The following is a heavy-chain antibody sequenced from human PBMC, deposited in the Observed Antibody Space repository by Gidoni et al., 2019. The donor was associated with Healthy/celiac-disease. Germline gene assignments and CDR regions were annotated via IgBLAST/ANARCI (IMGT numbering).Heavy chain of an antibody. CDR2: SIPIFGTA. Sequence: QVQLVQSGAAVKKPGSSVKVSCKASGGTFSSYAISWVRQAPGQGLEWMGGSIPIFGTANYAQKFQGRVTITADESTSTAYMELSSLRSEDTAVYYCARPLEGCSGGSCYSTKYYYYYYGMDVWGQGTTVTVSS. CDR1: GGTFSSYA. D-gene: IGHD2-15*01. J-gene: IGHJ6*02. CDR3: ARPLEGCSGGSCYSTKYYYYYYGMDV. V-gene: IGHV1-69*01.